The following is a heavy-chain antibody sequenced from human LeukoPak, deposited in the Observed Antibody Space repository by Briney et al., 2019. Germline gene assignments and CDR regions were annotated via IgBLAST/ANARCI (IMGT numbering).Heavy chain of an antibody. J-gene: IGHJ4*02. Sequence: GASVKVSCKASGYTFTSYGISWVRQAPGQGLEWMGWISAYNGNTNYAQKLQGRVTMTTDTSTSTAYMELRSLRSDDTAVYYCARWGLPIAVAGFRPKTYFDYWGQGALVTVSS. D-gene: IGHD6-19*01. V-gene: IGHV1-18*01. CDR1: GYTFTSYG. CDR2: ISAYNGNT. CDR3: ARWGLPIAVAGFRPKTYFDY.